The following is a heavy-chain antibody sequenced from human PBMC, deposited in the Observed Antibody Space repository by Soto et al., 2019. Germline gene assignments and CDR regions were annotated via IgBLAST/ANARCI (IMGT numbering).Heavy chain of an antibody. CDR1: VYTFTSCD. CDR3: ARWGSSGWRNHFDH. D-gene: IGHD6-19*01. CDR2: MNPNSGNT. J-gene: IGHJ4*02. V-gene: IGHV1-8*01. Sequence: ASGKVSCKASVYTFTSCDINWVRQATGQGLEWMGWMNPNSGNTGYAQKFQGRVTMARNTSISTAYLELSSLRSEDTAVYYRARWGSSGWRNHFDHWGQGPLVTV.